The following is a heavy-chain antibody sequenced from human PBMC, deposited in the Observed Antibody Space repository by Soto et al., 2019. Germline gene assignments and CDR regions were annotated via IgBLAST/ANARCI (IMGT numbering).Heavy chain of an antibody. CDR2: IYYSGST. CDR3: ARDRASGYDYHY. V-gene: IGHV4-31*03. CDR1: GGSISSGGYY. D-gene: IGHD5-12*01. Sequence: SETLSLPCTVSGGSISSGGYYWSWIRQHTGKGLEWIGYIYYSGSTYYNPSLKSRVTIAVDTSKNQFSLKLSSVTAADTAVYYCARDRASGYDYHYWGQGTLVTVSS. J-gene: IGHJ4*02.